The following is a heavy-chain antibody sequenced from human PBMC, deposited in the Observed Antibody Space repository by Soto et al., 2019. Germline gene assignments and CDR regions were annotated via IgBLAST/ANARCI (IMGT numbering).Heavy chain of an antibody. V-gene: IGHV4-4*02. Sequence: QVQLQESGPGLVKPSGTLSLTCAVSGGSVTNSNWWSWVRQTPGKGLEWIGQIHHSGSTNYNPSLTSRVTRSVDKSKNQFSLEMKSVTAADTAVYYCARGGYYFYMDVWGKGTTVTVSS. J-gene: IGHJ6*03. CDR1: GGSVTNSNW. CDR2: IHHSGST. CDR3: ARGGYYFYMDV. D-gene: IGHD1-26*01.